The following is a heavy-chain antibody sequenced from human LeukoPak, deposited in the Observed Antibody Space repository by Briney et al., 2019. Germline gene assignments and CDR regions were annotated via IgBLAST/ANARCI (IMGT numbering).Heavy chain of an antibody. D-gene: IGHD6-6*01. V-gene: IGHV4-31*03. CDR2: IYYSGST. CDR1: GGSISSGGYY. CDR3: ARGYLNPFMSIFDY. J-gene: IGHJ4*02. Sequence: SQTLSLTCTVSGGSISSGGYYWSWIRQHPGKGLEWIGYIYYSGSTYYNPSLKSRVTLSVDTSKNQFSLKLSSVTAADTAVYYCARGYLNPFMSIFDYWGQGTLVTVSS.